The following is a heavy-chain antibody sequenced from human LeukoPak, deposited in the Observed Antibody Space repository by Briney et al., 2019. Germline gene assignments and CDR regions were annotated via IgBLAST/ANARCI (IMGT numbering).Heavy chain of an antibody. CDR2: IYHSGST. CDR1: GYSISSGYY. V-gene: IGHV4-38-2*02. D-gene: IGHD6-19*01. J-gene: IGHJ5*02. CDR3: ARASYSSGWYDWFDP. Sequence: SETLSLTCTVSGYSISSGYYWGWIRQPPGKGLEWIGSIYHSGSTYYNPSLKSRVTISVDTSKNQFSLKLSSVTAADTAVYYCARASYSSGWYDWFDPWGQGTLVTVSS.